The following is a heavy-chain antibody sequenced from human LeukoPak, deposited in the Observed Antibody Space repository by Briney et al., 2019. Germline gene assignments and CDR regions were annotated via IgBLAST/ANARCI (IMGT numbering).Heavy chain of an antibody. V-gene: IGHV4-59*01. J-gene: IGHJ3*02. CDR2: IYYSGST. CDR3: ARDIAQPAADYAFDI. CDR1: GGSISSYY. D-gene: IGHD6-13*01. Sequence: SSETLSLTCTVSGGSISSYYWSWIRQPPGKGLEWIGYIYYSGSTNYNPSLKSRVTISVDTSKNQFSLKLSSVTAADTAVYYCARDIAQPAADYAFDIWGQGTMVTVSS.